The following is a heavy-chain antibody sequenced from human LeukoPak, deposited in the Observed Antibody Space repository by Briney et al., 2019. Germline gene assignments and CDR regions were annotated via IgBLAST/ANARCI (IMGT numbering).Heavy chain of an antibody. CDR3: ATPGGYDILTGYYLGFDY. CDR2: IYYSGST. Sequence: SETLSLTCTVSGGSISSSSYYWGWLRQPPGKGLEWTGSIYYSGSTYYNPSLKSRVTISVDTSKNQFSLKLSSVTAADTAVYYCATPGGYDILTGYYLGFDYWGQGTLVTVSS. CDR1: GGSISSSSYY. D-gene: IGHD3-9*01. V-gene: IGHV4-39*07. J-gene: IGHJ4*02.